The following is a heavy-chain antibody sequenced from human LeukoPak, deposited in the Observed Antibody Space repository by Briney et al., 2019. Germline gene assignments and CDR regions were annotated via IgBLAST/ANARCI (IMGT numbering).Heavy chain of an antibody. CDR3: ARGWSSSWLYFDY. Sequence: SETLSLTCTVSGGSISSYYWSWIRQPPGKGLEWIGYIYTSGSTNYNPSLKSRVTISVDTSKNQFSLKLSSVTAADTAVYYCARGWSSSWLYFDYWGQGTLVTVFS. J-gene: IGHJ4*02. D-gene: IGHD6-13*01. CDR1: GGSISSYY. CDR2: IYTSGST. V-gene: IGHV4-4*09.